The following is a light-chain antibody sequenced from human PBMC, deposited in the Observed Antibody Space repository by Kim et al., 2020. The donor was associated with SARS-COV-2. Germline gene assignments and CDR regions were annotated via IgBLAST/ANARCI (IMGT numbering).Light chain of an antibody. CDR3: NSRDSSGNHV. Sequence: SSELTQDPAVSVALGQTVRITCQGDSLRSYYASWYQQKPGQAPVLVIYGKNNRPSGIPDRFSGSSSGNTASLTITGAQAEHEADYYCNSRDSSGNHVFGTGTKVTVL. V-gene: IGLV3-19*01. J-gene: IGLJ1*01. CDR2: GKN. CDR1: SLRSYY.